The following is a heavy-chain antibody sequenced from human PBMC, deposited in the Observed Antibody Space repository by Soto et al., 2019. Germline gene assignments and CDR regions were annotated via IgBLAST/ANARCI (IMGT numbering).Heavy chain of an antibody. CDR3: ARDGYYGSGTYYPLGY. CDR2: IYYSGST. CDR1: GGSISSGGYY. D-gene: IGHD3-10*01. J-gene: IGHJ4*02. V-gene: IGHV4-31*03. Sequence: QVQLQESGPGLVKPSQTLSLTCTVSGGSISSGGYYWSWIRQHPGKGLEWIGYIYYSGSTYYSLSLKSRVTISVDTSKNQFSLKLSSVTAADTAVYYCARDGYYGSGTYYPLGYWGQGTLVTVSS.